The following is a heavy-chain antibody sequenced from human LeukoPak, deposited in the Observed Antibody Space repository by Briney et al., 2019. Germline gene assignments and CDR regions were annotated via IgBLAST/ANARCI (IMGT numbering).Heavy chain of an antibody. V-gene: IGHV4-61*02. D-gene: IGHD6-13*01. CDR1: GGSISSGSYY. CDR3: ARGSYSSSWYY. Sequence: SATLSLTCAVSGGSISSGSYYWSWIRQPAGKGLAWIGRIYTSGSTNYNPSLKSRVTISVDTSKNQFSLKLSSVTAADTAVYYCARGSYSSSWYYWGQGTLVTVSS. J-gene: IGHJ4*02. CDR2: IYTSGST.